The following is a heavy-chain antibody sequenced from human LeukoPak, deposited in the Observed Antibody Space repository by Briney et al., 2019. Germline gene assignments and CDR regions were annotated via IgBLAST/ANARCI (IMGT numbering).Heavy chain of an antibody. CDR3: ARGPPPDFDRSGFYYNY. CDR2: ISHAGGA. Sequence: SETLSLTCAIYGGSFSGYYWSWFRQPPGRGLEWLGEISHAGGASYNPSLKSRVTISEDTSKNQFSLNLSSLTAADTAVYYCARGPPPDFDRSGFYYNYWGQGTLVIVSS. D-gene: IGHD3-22*01. CDR1: GGSFSGYY. V-gene: IGHV4-34*01. J-gene: IGHJ4*02.